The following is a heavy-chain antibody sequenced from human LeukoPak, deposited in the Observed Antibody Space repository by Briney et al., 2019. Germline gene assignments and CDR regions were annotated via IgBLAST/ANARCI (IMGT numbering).Heavy chain of an antibody. D-gene: IGHD3-3*01. CDR3: VRGTIFGIVKRHNCFDY. CDR1: GGSFSGYY. V-gene: IGHV4-34*01. Sequence: SETLSLTCAVYGGSFSGYYWSWIRQPPGKGLEWIGEINHSGSTNYNPSLKSRVTISVDTSKNQFSLKLSSVTAADTAVYYCVRGTIFGIVKRHNCFDYWGQGTLVTVSS. J-gene: IGHJ4*02. CDR2: INHSGST.